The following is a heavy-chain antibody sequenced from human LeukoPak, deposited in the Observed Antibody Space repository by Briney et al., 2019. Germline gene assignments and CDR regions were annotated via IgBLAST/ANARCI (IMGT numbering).Heavy chain of an antibody. CDR1: GYTFTSYG. CDR2: IIPILGIA. J-gene: IGHJ4*02. V-gene: IGHV1-69*04. Sequence: ASVKVSFKASGYTFTSYGISWVRQAPGQGLEWMGRIIPILGIANYAQKFQGRVTITADKSTSTAYMELSSLRSEDTAVYYCARVEDGYSYGDFDYWGQGTLDTVSS. D-gene: IGHD5-18*01. CDR3: ARVEDGYSYGDFDY.